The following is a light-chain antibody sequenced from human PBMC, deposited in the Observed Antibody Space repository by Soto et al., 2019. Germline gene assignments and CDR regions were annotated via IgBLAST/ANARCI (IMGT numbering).Light chain of an antibody. CDR1: QGIAGW. V-gene: IGKV1D-12*01. CDR2: GAS. CDR3: QQANSFPLN. J-gene: IGKJ4*01. Sequence: IQITQSPSSVSESVVDRVTITFLANQGIAGWLAWYQQKPGKAPKLLIYGASNLQSGVPSRFSGSGSGTDFTLTISSLQPEDFATYYCQQANSFPLNCGGGTKGDIK.